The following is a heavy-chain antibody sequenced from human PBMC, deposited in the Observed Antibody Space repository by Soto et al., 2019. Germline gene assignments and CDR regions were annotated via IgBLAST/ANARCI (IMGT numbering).Heavy chain of an antibody. J-gene: IGHJ6*02. Sequence: QVQLVQSGAEVKKPGASVKVSCKASGYTFTSYDINWVRQATGQGLEWMGWMNPNSGNTGYAQKFQGRVTMTRNTSISTDYMALSSLRSEDTAVYYCARGIAAAGSPTPLDYYYYGMDVWGQGTTVTVSS. CDR2: MNPNSGNT. D-gene: IGHD6-13*01. CDR1: GYTFTSYD. CDR3: ARGIAAAGSPTPLDYYYYGMDV. V-gene: IGHV1-8*01.